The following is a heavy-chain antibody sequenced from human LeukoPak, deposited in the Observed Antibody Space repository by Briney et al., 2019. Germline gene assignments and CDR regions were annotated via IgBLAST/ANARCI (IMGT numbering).Heavy chain of an antibody. V-gene: IGHV3-11*01. CDR3: AREIVILPDYFYYGLDV. J-gene: IGHJ6*02. CDR2: ISSSGDSL. CDR1: GFTFSDYY. Sequence: GGSLRLSCAASGFTFSDYYMTWIRQVPGKGLEWVSFISSSGDSLYYADSVRGRFTISRDNAKNSLFLQMDSLRAEDTAVYYCAREIVILPDYFYYGLDVWGQGITVIVSS. D-gene: IGHD2/OR15-2a*01.